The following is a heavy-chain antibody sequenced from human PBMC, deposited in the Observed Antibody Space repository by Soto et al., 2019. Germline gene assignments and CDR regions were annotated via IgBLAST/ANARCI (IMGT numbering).Heavy chain of an antibody. D-gene: IGHD1-1*01. CDR1: GFTISSYA. J-gene: IGHJ4*02. Sequence: PGGSLRLSCAASGFTISSYAMYWVRQAPGKGLEWVSAISDRGDTTHYADSVKGRFTTSRDTSKNTLYLQLNTLRAEDTAVYYCAKDKPGTTSFDYWGQGTLVTVSS. CDR2: ISDRGDTT. V-gene: IGHV3-23*01. CDR3: AKDKPGTTSFDY.